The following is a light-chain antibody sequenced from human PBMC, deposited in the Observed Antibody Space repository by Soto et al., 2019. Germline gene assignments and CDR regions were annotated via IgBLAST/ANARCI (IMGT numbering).Light chain of an antibody. CDR2: GAS. Sequence: EIVLTQSPGTLSLSPGERATLSCRASQSVSSSYLAWYQQKPGQAPRLLIYGASSRATGIPDRFSGSGSGTDFTLTISRLEPEDFAVYYCQQRSNWPGFTFGPGTKVDIK. J-gene: IGKJ3*01. CDR1: QSVSSSY. V-gene: IGKV3D-20*02. CDR3: QQRSNWPGFT.